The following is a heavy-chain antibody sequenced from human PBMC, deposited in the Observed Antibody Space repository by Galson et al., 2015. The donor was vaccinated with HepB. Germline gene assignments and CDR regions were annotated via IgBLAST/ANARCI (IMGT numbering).Heavy chain of an antibody. J-gene: IGHJ4*02. D-gene: IGHD3-22*01. Sequence: SVKVSCKASGYTFTSYAMHWVRQAPGQRLEWMGWINAGNGNTKYSQKFQGRVTITRDTSASTAYMELSSLRSEDTAVYYCARDSSRLDYYFDYWGQGTLVTVSS. CDR3: ARDSSRLDYYFDY. V-gene: IGHV1-3*01. CDR2: INAGNGNT. CDR1: GYTFTSYA.